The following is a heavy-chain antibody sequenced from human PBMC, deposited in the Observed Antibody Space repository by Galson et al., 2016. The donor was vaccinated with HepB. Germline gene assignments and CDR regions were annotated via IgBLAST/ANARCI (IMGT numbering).Heavy chain of an antibody. J-gene: IGHJ4*02. V-gene: IGHV3-9*01. Sequence: SLRLSCAASGFTYNDYAMHWVRQVPGKGLEWVAGIRWSSGSIGYADSVRGRFSISRDNAKNSLYLQMNSLRAEDTALYYCAKDLGDVTAAAGYWGQGTLATVSS. CDR3: AKDLGDVTAAAGY. CDR1: GFTYNDYA. D-gene: IGHD6-13*01. CDR2: IRWSSGSI.